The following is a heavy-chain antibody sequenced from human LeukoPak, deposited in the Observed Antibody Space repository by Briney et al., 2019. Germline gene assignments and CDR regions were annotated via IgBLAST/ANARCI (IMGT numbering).Heavy chain of an antibody. V-gene: IGHV1-8*01. CDR3: ATNVESSGWYFGY. J-gene: IGHJ4*02. CDR2: MNPNSGNT. CDR1: GYTFTSYD. Sequence: ASVKVSCKASGYTFTSYDINWVRQATGQGLEWMGWMNPNSGNTGYAQKFQGRVTMTRNTSISTAYMELSSLRSDDTAVYYCATNVESSGWYFGYWGQGTLVTVSS. D-gene: IGHD6-19*01.